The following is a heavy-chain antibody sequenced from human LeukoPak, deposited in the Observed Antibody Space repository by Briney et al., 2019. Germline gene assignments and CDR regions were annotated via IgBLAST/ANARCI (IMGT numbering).Heavy chain of an antibody. Sequence: SETLSLTCTVSGGSISSSRYYWGWIRQPPGKGLEWIGSIYYSGSTYDNPSLKSRVTISVDTSKKQLSLKLISVTAADTAVYYCARTGHSSSWHYWGQGTLVIVSS. J-gene: IGHJ4*02. D-gene: IGHD6-13*01. CDR2: IYYSGST. CDR3: ARTGHSSSWHY. V-gene: IGHV4-39*01. CDR1: GGSISSSRYY.